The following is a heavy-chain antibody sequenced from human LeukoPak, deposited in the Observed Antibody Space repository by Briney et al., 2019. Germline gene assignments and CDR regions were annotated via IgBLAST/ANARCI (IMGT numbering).Heavy chain of an antibody. V-gene: IGHV1-3*03. CDR3: ARGPPMYSYGSSDYHYDYFEY. J-gene: IGHJ4*02. CDR1: GGTFSSYA. CDR2: INAGNGNT. D-gene: IGHD3-22*01. Sequence: ASVKVSCKASGGTFSSYAISWVRQAPGQRLEWMGWINAGNGNTKYSQEFQGRVTITRDTSASTAYMELSSLRPEDTAVYYCARGPPMYSYGSSDYHYDYFEYWGQGTLVTVSS.